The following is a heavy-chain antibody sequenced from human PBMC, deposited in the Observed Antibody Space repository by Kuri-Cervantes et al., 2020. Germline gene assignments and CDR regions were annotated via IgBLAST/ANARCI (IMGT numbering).Heavy chain of an antibody. D-gene: IGHD3-9*01. V-gene: IGHV3-33*01. CDR2: IWYDGGNK. Sequence: GGSLRLSCAASGFTFSSYGIHWVRQAPGKGLEWVEFIWYDGGNKYYADSVKGRFTISKDNSKTTLFLQMKRLRVEDTAVYYCARAIDYWGQGTLVTVSS. CDR1: GFTFSSYG. CDR3: ARAIDY. J-gene: IGHJ4*02.